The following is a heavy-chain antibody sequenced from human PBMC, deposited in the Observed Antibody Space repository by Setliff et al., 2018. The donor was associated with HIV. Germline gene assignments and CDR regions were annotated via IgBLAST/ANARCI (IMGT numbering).Heavy chain of an antibody. V-gene: IGHV3-48*01. J-gene: IGHJ6*03. Sequence: PVGSLRLSCAASRFTFSTYSMNWVRQAPGKGLEWVSYISRSSNTVYYADSLKGRFTISRDNAKNSLYLQMNGLRVEDTAVYYCARASYSSGWYAVMDVWGKGTTVTVSS. D-gene: IGHD6-19*01. CDR2: ISRSSNTV. CDR1: RFTFSTYS. CDR3: ARASYSSGWYAVMDV.